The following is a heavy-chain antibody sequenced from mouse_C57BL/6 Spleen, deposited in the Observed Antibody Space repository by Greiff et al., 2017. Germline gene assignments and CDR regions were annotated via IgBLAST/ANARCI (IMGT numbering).Heavy chain of an antibody. D-gene: IGHD1-1*02. V-gene: IGHV1-39*01. CDR3: GTGEGWTMGHYYAMDY. Sequence: QLQQSGPELVKPGASVKISCKASGYSFTDYNMNWVKQSTGKGLEWIVVINPNYGTTSYNQKFNGKATLTVDQSSSTAYIQLNSLTSEDSAFYYCGTGEGWTMGHYYAMDYWGQGTSVTVSS. J-gene: IGHJ4*01. CDR1: GYSFTDYN. CDR2: INPNYGTT.